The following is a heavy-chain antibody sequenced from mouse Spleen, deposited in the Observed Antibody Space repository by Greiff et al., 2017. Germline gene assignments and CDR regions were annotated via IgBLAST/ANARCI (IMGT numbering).Heavy chain of an antibody. Sequence: VHLVESGPELVKPGASVKLSCKASGYTFTSYDINWVKQRPGQGLEWIGWIYPRAGSTKYNEKFKGKATLTVDTSSSTAYMELHSLTSEDSAVYFCALTGTVDYWGQGTTLTVSS. D-gene: IGHD4-1*01. CDR2: IYPRAGST. J-gene: IGHJ2*01. V-gene: IGHV1-85*01. CDR3: ALTGTVDY. CDR1: GYTFTSYD.